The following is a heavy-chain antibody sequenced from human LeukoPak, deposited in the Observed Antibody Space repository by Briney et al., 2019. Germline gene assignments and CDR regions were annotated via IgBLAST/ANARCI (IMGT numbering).Heavy chain of an antibody. CDR3: ATSGSSSGRADY. CDR1: GGSISTYY. D-gene: IGHD6-6*01. J-gene: IGHJ4*02. Sequence: PSETLSLTCTVSGGSISTYYWSWIRQPPGEGLEWIGYISNIGSTNYNPSLRGRVIISVDTSNNQFSLRMTSVTAADTAVYYRATSGSSSGRADYWGQGTLVTVSS. V-gene: IGHV4-59*01. CDR2: ISNIGST.